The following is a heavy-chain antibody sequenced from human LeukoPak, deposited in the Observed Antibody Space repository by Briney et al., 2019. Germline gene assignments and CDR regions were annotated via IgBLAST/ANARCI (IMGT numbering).Heavy chain of an antibody. CDR1: GFTFDDYG. J-gene: IGHJ6*03. Sequence: LAGGSWRLSCAASGFTFDDYGMSWVRQAPGKGLEWVSGINWNGGSTGYADSVKGRFTISRDNAKNSLYLQMNSLRAEDTALYHCARGGYYDFWSGLSHDYYYYMDVWGKGTTVTVSS. V-gene: IGHV3-20*01. CDR3: ARGGYYDFWSGLSHDYYYYMDV. CDR2: INWNGGST. D-gene: IGHD3-3*01.